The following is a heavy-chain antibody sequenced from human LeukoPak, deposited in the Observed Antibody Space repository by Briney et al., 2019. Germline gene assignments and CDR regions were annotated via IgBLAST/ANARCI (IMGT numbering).Heavy chain of an antibody. CDR2: IYYSGST. CDR1: GGSVSSGTYY. Sequence: SETLSLTCTVSGGSVSSGTYYRSWIRQPPGEGLAWIGYIYYSGSTNYNPSLKSRVTISVDTSKNQFSLKLSSVTAADTAVYYCARVEWFGELSPFDIWGQGTMVTVSS. CDR3: ARVEWFGELSPFDI. J-gene: IGHJ3*02. V-gene: IGHV4-61*01. D-gene: IGHD3-10*01.